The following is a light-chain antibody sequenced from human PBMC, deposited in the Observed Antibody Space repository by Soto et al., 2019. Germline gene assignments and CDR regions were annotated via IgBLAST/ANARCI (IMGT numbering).Light chain of an antibody. CDR3: CSYADNYSYV. CDR1: SXDVGAYNY. CDR2: DVS. Sequence: QSALTQPRSVSGSPGQSVTICCTGTSXDVGAYNYVSWYQQHPGKAPKLMTYDVSKRPSGVPDRFSGSKSGNTASLTISGLQAEDEADYYCCSYADNYSYVLGTGTKVTVL. V-gene: IGLV2-11*01. J-gene: IGLJ1*01.